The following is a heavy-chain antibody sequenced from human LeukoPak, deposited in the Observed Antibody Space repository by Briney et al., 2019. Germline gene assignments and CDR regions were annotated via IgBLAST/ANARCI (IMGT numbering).Heavy chain of an antibody. V-gene: IGHV3-7*01. CDR3: VRGVVGGTRAFDR. Sequence: GGSLRLSCAASGFTFSDYYMNWVRQAPGKGLEWVAIINQDGSDKYHVDSVEGRFTISRDSAKSSLYLQMNSLRAEDTAVYYCVRGVVGGTRAFDRWGQGTMVTVSS. CDR2: INQDGSDK. CDR1: GFTFSDYY. J-gene: IGHJ3*01. D-gene: IGHD1-26*01.